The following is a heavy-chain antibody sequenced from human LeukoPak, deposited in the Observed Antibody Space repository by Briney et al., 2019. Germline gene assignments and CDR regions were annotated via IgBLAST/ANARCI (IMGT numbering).Heavy chain of an antibody. Sequence: SETLSLTCTVSGGSISGYYWSWIRQPPGKGLEWIGYIYYSGTTNYTPSLKSRVTISVDTSNNQFSLKLSSVTAADAAVYYCARDREGSYCSGGSCYSGYFDYWGQGTLVTVSS. J-gene: IGHJ4*02. CDR3: ARDREGSYCSGGSCYSGYFDY. V-gene: IGHV4-59*01. CDR2: IYYSGTT. CDR1: GGSISGYY. D-gene: IGHD2-15*01.